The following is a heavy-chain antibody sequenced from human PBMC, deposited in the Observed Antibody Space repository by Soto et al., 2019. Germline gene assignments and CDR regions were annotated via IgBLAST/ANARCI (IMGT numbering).Heavy chain of an antibody. CDR1: GGTFSSYA. CDR2: IIPIFGTA. Sequence: QVQLVQSGAEVKKPGSSVKVSCKASGGTFSSYAISWVRQAPGQGLEWMGGIIPIFGTANYAQKFQGRVTITADESTSTAYMELSSLRSEDTAVYYCARGLSGYDFRSYWYFDLWGRGNLVTVSS. CDR3: ARGLSGYDFRSYWYFDL. J-gene: IGHJ2*01. D-gene: IGHD5-12*01. V-gene: IGHV1-69*01.